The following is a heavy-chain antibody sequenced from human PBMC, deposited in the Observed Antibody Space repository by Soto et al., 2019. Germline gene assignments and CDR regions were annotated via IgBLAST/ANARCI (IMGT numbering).Heavy chain of an antibody. CDR1: GFTFSNYG. V-gene: IGHV3-23*01. CDR3: VKKLDDRRTTFWFDT. Sequence: GGSLRLSCAASGFTFSNYGMTWVRQAPGKGLEWVSSIRNTIDDTYYADSVEGRFTMSRDNSKNTLYLQMNDLRAEDTAMYYCVKKLDDRRTTFWFDTWGQGTLVTVSS. CDR2: IRNTIDDT. J-gene: IGHJ5*02. D-gene: IGHD4-17*01.